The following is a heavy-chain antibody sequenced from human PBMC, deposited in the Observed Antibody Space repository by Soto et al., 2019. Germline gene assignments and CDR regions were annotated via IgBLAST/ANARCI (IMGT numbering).Heavy chain of an antibody. CDR1: GFTFSGSA. CDR2: IRSKANSYAT. Sequence: GGSLRLSCAASGFTFSGSAMHWVRQASGKGLEWVGRIRSKANSYATAYAASVKGRFTISRDDSKNTAYLQMNSLKTEDTAVYYCTRLPDTYYYDSTKRAFDIWGQGTMVTVSS. J-gene: IGHJ3*02. V-gene: IGHV3-73*01. D-gene: IGHD3-22*01. CDR3: TRLPDTYYYDSTKRAFDI.